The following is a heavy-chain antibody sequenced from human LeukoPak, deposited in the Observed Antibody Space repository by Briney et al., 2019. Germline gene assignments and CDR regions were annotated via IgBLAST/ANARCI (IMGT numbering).Heavy chain of an antibody. CDR2: INPNSGRT. CDR3: AMPPDLWFDP. V-gene: IGHV1-2*02. Sequence: GASVKVSCKASGYTFTGYYMHWVRQAPGQGLEWMGWINPNSGRTNYAQRFQGRVTMSRDTSISTVYMDLSRLRSDDSAVYYCAMPPDLWFDPWGQGTLVTVSS. J-gene: IGHJ5*02. CDR1: GYTFTGYY.